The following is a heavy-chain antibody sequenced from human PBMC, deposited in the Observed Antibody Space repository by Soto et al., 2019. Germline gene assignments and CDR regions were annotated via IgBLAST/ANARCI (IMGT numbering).Heavy chain of an antibody. J-gene: IGHJ4*02. CDR1: GGTFSSYA. CDR2: IIPIFGTA. V-gene: IGHV1-69*12. D-gene: IGHD4-17*01. CDR3: AGGTPVAMGHVGTALGY. Sequence: QVQLVQSGAEVKKPGSSVKVSCKASGGTFSSYAISWVRQAPGQGLEWMGGIIPIFGTANYAQKFQGRVTIPADESTSTADMGLSSLRSADTAVDYCAGGTPVAMGHVGTALGYWGQGTLVTVSS.